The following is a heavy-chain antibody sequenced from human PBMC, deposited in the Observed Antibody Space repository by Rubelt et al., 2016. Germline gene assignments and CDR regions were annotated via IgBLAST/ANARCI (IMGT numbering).Heavy chain of an antibody. CDR1: GYTFTGYY. D-gene: IGHD2/OR15-2a*01. Sequence: QVQLVQSGAEVKKPGASVKVSCKASGYTFTGYYMHWVRQAPGQGLEWMGWINPNSGETNYAHKFQGRVTMTRDTSISTACMELSRLRSDDTAVYYCANILAGEDFDYWGQGTLVTVS. J-gene: IGHJ4*02. CDR3: ANILAGEDFDY. V-gene: IGHV1-2*02. CDR2: INPNSGET.